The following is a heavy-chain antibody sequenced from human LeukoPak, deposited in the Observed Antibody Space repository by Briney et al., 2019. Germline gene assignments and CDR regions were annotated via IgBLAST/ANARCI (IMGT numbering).Heavy chain of an antibody. V-gene: IGHV1-69*05. CDR3: ARGPAVAGRTRYSYMDV. J-gene: IGHJ6*03. CDR1: GCTFSSYA. D-gene: IGHD6-19*01. Sequence: SAKVSCKASGCTFSSYAISWVRQAPGQGLEWMGGIIPIFGAANYAQEFQGRVTITTDESTSTAYMELSSLRSEDTAVYYCARGPAVAGRTRYSYMDVCGKGTTVTVSS. CDR2: IIPIFGAA.